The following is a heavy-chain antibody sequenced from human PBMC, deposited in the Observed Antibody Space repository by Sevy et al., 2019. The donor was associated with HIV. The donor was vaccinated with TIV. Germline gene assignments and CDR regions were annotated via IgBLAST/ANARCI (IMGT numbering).Heavy chain of an antibody. D-gene: IGHD3-3*01. J-gene: IGHJ6*02. CDR3: ARDRDCNYDGIDA. CDR2: IWYDGSDT. Sequence: GGCLRLSCAASGFIFSNHGMHWVRQAPGKGLEWVARIWYDGSDTYYGESVKGRFTISRDNSQNTVDLQMNSLTVEDRAVYYCARDRDCNYDGIDAWGQGTVVTVSS. V-gene: IGHV3-33*01. CDR1: GFIFSNHG.